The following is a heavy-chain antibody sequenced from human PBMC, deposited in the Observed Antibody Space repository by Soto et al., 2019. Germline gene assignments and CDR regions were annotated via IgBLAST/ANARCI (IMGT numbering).Heavy chain of an antibody. CDR3: ARDDSSGYRYFDY. CDR2: IIPRSATS. J-gene: IGHJ4*02. D-gene: IGHD3-22*01. Sequence: SVKVSCKASGDTFSTYTITWMRQAPGQGLEWMGGIIPRSATSKYAQKFQGRVTITADESTSTVYMELRTLRPEDTAVYYCARDDSSGYRYFDYWGQGTLVTVSS. V-gene: IGHV1-69*13. CDR1: GDTFSTYT.